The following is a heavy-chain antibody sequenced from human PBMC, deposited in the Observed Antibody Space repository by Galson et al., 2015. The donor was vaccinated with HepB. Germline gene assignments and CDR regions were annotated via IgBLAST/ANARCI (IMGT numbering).Heavy chain of an antibody. J-gene: IGHJ6*02. CDR3: ARGRIQLWSIQFYYYYGMDV. D-gene: IGHD5-18*01. V-gene: IGHV3-48*03. Sequence: SLRLSCAASGFTFSSYEMNWVRQAPGKGLEWVSYISSSGSTIYYADSVKGRFTISRDNAKNSLYLQMNSLRAEDTAVYYCARGRIQLWSIQFYYYYGMDVWGQGTTVTVSS. CDR1: GFTFSSYE. CDR2: ISSSGSTI.